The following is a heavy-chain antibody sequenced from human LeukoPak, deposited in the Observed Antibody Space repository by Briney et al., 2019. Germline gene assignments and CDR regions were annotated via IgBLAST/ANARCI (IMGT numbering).Heavy chain of an antibody. Sequence: GESLKISCKGSGYRFTSYWISWVRQMPGKGLEWMVRIDPSDSYTNYSPSFQGHVTISADKSISTAYLQWSSLKASDNAMYYCAQPRITGTMDWFDPWGQGTLVTVSS. CDR2: IDPSDSYT. J-gene: IGHJ5*02. D-gene: IGHD1-7*01. CDR3: AQPRITGTMDWFDP. CDR1: GYRFTSYW. V-gene: IGHV5-10-1*01.